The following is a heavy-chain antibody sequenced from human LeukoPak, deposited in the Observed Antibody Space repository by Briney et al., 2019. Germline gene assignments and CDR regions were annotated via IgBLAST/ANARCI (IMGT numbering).Heavy chain of an antibody. CDR1: GFTFSSYG. V-gene: IGHV3-30*02. Sequence: PGGSLRLSCAASGFTFSSYGMHWVRQAPGKGLEWVAFIRYDGSNKYYADSVKGRFTISRDNSKNTLYLQMNSLRAEDTAVYYCAKDRPDMHCGSTSCYPKYPNSPGYMDVWGKGTTVTIS. CDR2: IRYDGSNK. J-gene: IGHJ6*03. D-gene: IGHD2-2*01. CDR3: AKDRPDMHCGSTSCYPKYPNSPGYMDV.